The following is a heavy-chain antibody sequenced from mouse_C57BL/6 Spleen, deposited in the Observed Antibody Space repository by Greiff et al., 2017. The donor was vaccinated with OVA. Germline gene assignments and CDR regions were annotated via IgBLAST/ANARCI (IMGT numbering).Heavy chain of an antibody. CDR3: ARGPLGYFDY. CDR2: ISYDGSN. J-gene: IGHJ2*01. Sequence: DVQLVESGPGLVKPSQSLSLTCSVTGYSITSGYYWNWIRQFPGNKLEWMGYISYDGSNNYNPSLKNRISITRDTSKNQFFLKLNSVTTEDTATYYCARGPLGYFDYWGQGTTLTVSS. V-gene: IGHV3-6*01. CDR1: GYSITSGYY. D-gene: IGHD4-1*01.